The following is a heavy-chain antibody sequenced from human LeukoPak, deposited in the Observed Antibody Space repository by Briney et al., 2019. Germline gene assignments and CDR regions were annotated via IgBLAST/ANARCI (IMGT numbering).Heavy chain of an antibody. CDR3: ARSRKYCSGGSCYRAYYYGMDV. J-gene: IGHJ6*02. CDR1: GGTFSSYA. CDR2: IIPILGIA. D-gene: IGHD2-15*01. Sequence: GASVKVSCKASGGTFSSYAISWVRQAPGQGLEWMGRIIPILGIANYAQKFQGRVTITADKSTSTAYMELSSLRSEDTAVYYCARSRKYCSGGSCYRAYYYGMDVWGQGTTVTVSS. V-gene: IGHV1-69*04.